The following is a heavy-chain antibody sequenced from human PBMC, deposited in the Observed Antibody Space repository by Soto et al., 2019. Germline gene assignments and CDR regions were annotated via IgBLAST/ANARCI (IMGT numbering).Heavy chain of an antibody. J-gene: IGHJ4*02. CDR3: AKDKMGSYAYDY. Sequence: GGSLRLSCAASGFTFSSHGMHWVRQAPGKGLEWVAVISYDGSNKYYADSVKGRFTISRDNSKNTLYLQMNSLRAEDTTVYYCAKDKMGSYAYDYWGQGTLVTVSS. CDR1: GFTFSSHG. D-gene: IGHD1-26*01. CDR2: ISYDGSNK. V-gene: IGHV3-30*18.